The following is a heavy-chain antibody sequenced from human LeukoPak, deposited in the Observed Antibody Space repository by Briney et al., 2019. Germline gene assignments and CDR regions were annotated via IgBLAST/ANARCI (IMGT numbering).Heavy chain of an antibody. CDR2: IKQDGSEK. D-gene: IGHD3-22*01. Sequence: GGSLRLSCAASGFTFSNYWMSWVRQAPGKGLEWVANIKQDGSEKDYVGSVKGRFTISRDNAKNSLYLQMNSLRAEDTAVYYCARDYYYDSSGYPHGYWGQGTLVTVSS. CDR3: ARDYYYDSSGYPHGY. CDR1: GFTFSNYW. J-gene: IGHJ4*02. V-gene: IGHV3-7*01.